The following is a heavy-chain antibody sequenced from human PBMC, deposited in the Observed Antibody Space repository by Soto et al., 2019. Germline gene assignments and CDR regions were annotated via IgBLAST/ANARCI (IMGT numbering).Heavy chain of an antibody. CDR2: IYFSGAT. J-gene: IGHJ4*02. D-gene: IGHD3-10*01. CDR3: ATHFWYYGSGTYCFDD. Sequence: SETLSLTCTVSATSISRSDYYWGWLRQTPGKGLEWIGSIYFSGATYYNPSLKSRVTISVDTPKNQFSLKLSSVTAADAAVYYCATHFWYYGSGTYCFDDCGQGTLVPVSS. V-gene: IGHV4-39*01. CDR1: ATSISRSDYY.